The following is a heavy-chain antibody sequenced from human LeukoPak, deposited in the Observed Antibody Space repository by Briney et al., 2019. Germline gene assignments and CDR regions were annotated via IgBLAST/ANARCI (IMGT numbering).Heavy chain of an antibody. V-gene: IGHV4-59*01. D-gene: IGHD3-10*01. CDR3: ARDTYYGSGDAFDI. Sequence: SETLSLTCTVSGGSISSYYWSWIRQPPGKGLEWIGYIYYSGSTNYNPSLKSRVTISVDTSKNQFSLKLSSVTAADTAVYYCARDTYYGSGDAFDIWGQGTMVTVSS. CDR1: GGSISSYY. CDR2: IYYSGST. J-gene: IGHJ3*02.